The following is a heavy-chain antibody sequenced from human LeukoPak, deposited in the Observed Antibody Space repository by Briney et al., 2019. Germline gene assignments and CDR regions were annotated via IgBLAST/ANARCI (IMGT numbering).Heavy chain of an antibody. CDR2: ISGSGGST. D-gene: IGHD3-9*01. CDR3: AKGRAVLRYFDWLLAEDYFDY. Sequence: GGSLRLSCAASGFTFSSYAMSWVRQAPGKGLEWVSAISGSGGSTYYADSVKGRLTISRDNSKNTLYLQMNSLRAEDTAVYYCAKGRAVLRYFDWLLAEDYFDYWGQGTLVTVSS. CDR1: GFTFSSYA. J-gene: IGHJ4*02. V-gene: IGHV3-23*01.